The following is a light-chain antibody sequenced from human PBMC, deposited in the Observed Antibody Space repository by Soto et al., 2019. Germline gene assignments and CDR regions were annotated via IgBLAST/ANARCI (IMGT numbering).Light chain of an antibody. CDR1: ETIGKW. Sequence: DIQLTQSPSSVSTSVGDRVTISCRASETIGKWLAWYQQKPGQAPKLVIYVASNLQNGVPSRFSGSGSETDFTLTITSLQPEDFATYYCQQVNSFPYTFGQGTKLEIK. J-gene: IGKJ2*01. V-gene: IGKV1-12*01. CDR3: QQVNSFPYT. CDR2: VAS.